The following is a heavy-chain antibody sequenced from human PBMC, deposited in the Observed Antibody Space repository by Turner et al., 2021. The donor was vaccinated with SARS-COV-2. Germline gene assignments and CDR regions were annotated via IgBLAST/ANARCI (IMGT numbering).Heavy chain of an antibody. V-gene: IGHV4-39*01. J-gene: IGHJ4*02. Sequence: QLQLQESGPGLVKPSETLSLTCTVSGGSISSSSYYWGWIRQPPGKGLEWIGSIYYSGSTYYNPSLKSRVTISVDTSKNQFSLKLSSVTAADTAVYYCARQGSGSYYAVPHYWGQGTLVTVSS. CDR2: IYYSGST. D-gene: IGHD3-10*01. CDR3: ARQGSGSYYAVPHY. CDR1: GGSISSSSYY.